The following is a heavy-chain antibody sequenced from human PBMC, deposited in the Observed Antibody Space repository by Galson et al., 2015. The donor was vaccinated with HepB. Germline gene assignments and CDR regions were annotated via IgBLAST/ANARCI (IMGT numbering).Heavy chain of an antibody. Sequence: LSLTCAVYGGSFSGYYWSWIRQPPGKGLEWIGEINHSGSTNYNPSLKSRVTISVDTSKNQFSLKLSSVTAADTAVYYCARVLSITIFGVVSPYYYYGMDVWGQGTTVTVSS. J-gene: IGHJ6*02. CDR3: ARVLSITIFGVVSPYYYYGMDV. V-gene: IGHV4-34*01. D-gene: IGHD3-3*01. CDR2: INHSGST. CDR1: GGSFSGYY.